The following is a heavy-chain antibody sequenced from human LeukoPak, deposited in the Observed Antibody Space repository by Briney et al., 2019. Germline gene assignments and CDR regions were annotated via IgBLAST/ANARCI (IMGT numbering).Heavy chain of an antibody. D-gene: IGHD2-15*01. CDR3: AKHARLLGHYYYYYMDV. V-gene: IGHV3-30*02. CDR1: GFSFSNFG. CDR2: IRYDGTNK. J-gene: IGHJ6*03. Sequence: PGGSLRLSCAASGFSFSNFGMHWVRQAPGKGLEWVSFIRYDGTNKYYADSVKGRFTISRDNSKNTLYLQMNSLRAEDTAVYYCAKHARLLGHYYYYYMDVWGKGTTVTISS.